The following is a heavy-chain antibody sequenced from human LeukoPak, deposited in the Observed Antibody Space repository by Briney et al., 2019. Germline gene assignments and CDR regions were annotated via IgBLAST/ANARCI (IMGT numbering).Heavy chain of an antibody. CDR2: IIQNVRKK. CDR1: GLTFSTYW. CDR3: ARSLVHD. V-gene: IGHV3-7*01. D-gene: IGHD4/OR15-4a*01. Sequence: GGSLRLSCEVSGLTFSTYWMTWVRQAPGKGLEWVASIIQNVRKKYYVDSVKGRFTISRDNANDSLYLQMNSLRDEDTAVYYWARSLVHDWGQGTLVTVSS. J-gene: IGHJ4*02.